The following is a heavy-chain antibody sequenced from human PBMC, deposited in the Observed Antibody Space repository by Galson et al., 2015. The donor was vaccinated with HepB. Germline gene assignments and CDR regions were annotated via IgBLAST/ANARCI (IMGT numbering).Heavy chain of an antibody. CDR2: IYYSGST. Sequence: ETLSLTCTVSGDSISGYYWSWIRQPPGKGLEWIGHIYYSGSTYHNPSLESRVTISVDTSKNQFSLKLSSVTAADTAVYFCARRRAYSSGWSPKYDFWGQGTLVTVSS. CDR3: ARRRAYSSGWSPKYDF. J-gene: IGHJ4*02. D-gene: IGHD6-19*01. CDR1: GDSISGYY. V-gene: IGHV4-59*08.